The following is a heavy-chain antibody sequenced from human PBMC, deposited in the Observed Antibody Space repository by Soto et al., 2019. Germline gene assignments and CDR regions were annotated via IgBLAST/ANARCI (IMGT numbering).Heavy chain of an antibody. CDR2: ISAYNGNT. J-gene: IGHJ6*02. Sequence: QVQLVPSGAEVKKPGASVKVSCKASGYTFTSYGISWVRQAPGHGLEWMGWISAYNGNTNYAQKLQGRVTMTTDTSTSTAYMELRSLRSDGTAVYYCARIAVAGTFGYYGMDVWGQGTTVTVSS. CDR1: GYTFTSYG. D-gene: IGHD6-19*01. CDR3: ARIAVAGTFGYYGMDV. V-gene: IGHV1-18*01.